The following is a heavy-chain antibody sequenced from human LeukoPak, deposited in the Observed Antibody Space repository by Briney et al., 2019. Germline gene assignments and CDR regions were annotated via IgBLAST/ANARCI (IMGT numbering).Heavy chain of an antibody. J-gene: IGHJ4*02. CDR3: AKGQRFYGEYYFDY. CDR2: ISGSGGST. Sequence: GGSLRLSCAASGFTLSSYSMNWVRQTPGKGLEWVSAISGSGGSTYYADSVKGRFTISRDNSKNTLYLQMNSLRAEDTAVYYCAKGQRFYGEYYFDYWGQGTLVTVSS. V-gene: IGHV3-23*01. CDR1: GFTLSSYS. D-gene: IGHD4-17*01.